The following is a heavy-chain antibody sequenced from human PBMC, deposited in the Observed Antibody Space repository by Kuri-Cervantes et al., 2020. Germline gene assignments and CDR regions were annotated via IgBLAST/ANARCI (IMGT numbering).Heavy chain of an antibody. D-gene: IGHD6-13*01. V-gene: IGHV3-11*04. CDR3: ARGPEGALIAAAEAPSVAFDI. J-gene: IGHJ3*02. Sequence: GESLKISCVVSGFTLNDYHMNWIRQAPGKGLEWVSHISSTGINIYYADSVKGRFTISRDNSKNTLYLQMGSLRAEDMAVYYCARGPEGALIAAAEAPSVAFDIWGQGTMVTVSS. CDR1: GFTLNDYH. CDR2: ISSTGINI.